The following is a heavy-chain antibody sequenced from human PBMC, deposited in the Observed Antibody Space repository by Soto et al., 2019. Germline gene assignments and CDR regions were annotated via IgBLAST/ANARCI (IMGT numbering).Heavy chain of an antibody. V-gene: IGHV5-51*01. CDR2: IYPGDSDT. Sequence: LGESLKISCKASGYSFTNYWIGWVRQMPGKGLEWMGIIYPGDSDTKYSPSFQGQVTISADTSINTAYLQWSSLRASDTAIYYCARPGRGSSSYFDYWSQGTLVTVSS. D-gene: IGHD6-6*01. J-gene: IGHJ4*02. CDR3: ARPGRGSSSYFDY. CDR1: GYSFTNYW.